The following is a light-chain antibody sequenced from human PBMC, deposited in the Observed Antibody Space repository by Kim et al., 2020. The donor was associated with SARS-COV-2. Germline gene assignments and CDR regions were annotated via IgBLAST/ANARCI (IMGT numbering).Light chain of an antibody. CDR2: QDS. V-gene: IGLV3-1*01. CDR3: QAWDSSTWV. J-gene: IGLJ3*02. Sequence: SLSPGQTASIPCSGDKLGDKYACWSQQKPGQSPVLVIYQDSKRPSGIPERFSGSNSGNTATLTISGTQAMDEADYYCQAWDSSTWVFGGGTQLTVL. CDR1: KLGDKY.